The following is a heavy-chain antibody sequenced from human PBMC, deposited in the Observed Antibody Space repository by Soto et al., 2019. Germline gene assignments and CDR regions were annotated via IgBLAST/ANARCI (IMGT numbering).Heavy chain of an antibody. D-gene: IGHD3-10*01. CDR1: GYSFTSYW. Sequence: GESLKISCKGSGYSFTSYWIGWVRQMPGKGLEWMGIIYPGDSDTRYSPSFQGQVTISADKSISTAYLQWSSLKASDTAMYYCARHIGPYYYGSGSPSPYYGMDVWGQGTTVTVS. J-gene: IGHJ6*02. CDR3: ARHIGPYYYGSGSPSPYYGMDV. V-gene: IGHV5-51*01. CDR2: IYPGDSDT.